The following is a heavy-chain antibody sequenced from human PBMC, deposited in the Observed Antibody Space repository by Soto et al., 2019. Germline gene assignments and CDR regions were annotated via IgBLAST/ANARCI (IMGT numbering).Heavy chain of an antibody. V-gene: IGHV3-33*01. J-gene: IGHJ6*02. CDR2: IWYDGSNK. CDR3: ARDAAAAGLYGMDV. Sequence: LRLSCAASGFTFSSYGMHWVRQAPGKGLEWVAVIWYDGSNKYYADSVKGRFTISRDNSKNTLYLQMNSLRAEDTAVYYCARDAAAAGLYGMDVWGQGTTVTVSS. CDR1: GFTFSSYG. D-gene: IGHD6-13*01.